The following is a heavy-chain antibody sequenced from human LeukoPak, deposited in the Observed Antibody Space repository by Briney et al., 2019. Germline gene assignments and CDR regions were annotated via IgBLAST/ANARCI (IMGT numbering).Heavy chain of an antibody. J-gene: IGHJ4*02. Sequence: ASVKVSCKASGYTFTNYVIHRVRQAPEQRPEWMGWINAGNGDTKYSHHFQGRVTITRDTSASTAYMEMSSLTSEDTALYYCARDDCGDTCYPGGYWGQGTLVTVSS. CDR1: GYTFTNYV. CDR2: INAGNGDT. D-gene: IGHD2-21*01. V-gene: IGHV1-3*01. CDR3: ARDDCGDTCYPGGY.